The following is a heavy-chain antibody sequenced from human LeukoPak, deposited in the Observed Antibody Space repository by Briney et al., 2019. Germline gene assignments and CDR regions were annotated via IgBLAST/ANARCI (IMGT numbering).Heavy chain of an antibody. J-gene: IGHJ5*02. Sequence: GASVKVSCKASGYTLTSYYMHWVRQAPGQGLEWMGIINPSGGSTSYAQKFQGRVTMTRDTSTSTVYMELSSLRSEDTAVYYCAREEGVVITLGHWFDPWGQGTLVTVSS. D-gene: IGHD3-3*01. CDR1: GYTLTSYY. CDR3: AREEGVVITLGHWFDP. CDR2: INPSGGST. V-gene: IGHV1-46*01.